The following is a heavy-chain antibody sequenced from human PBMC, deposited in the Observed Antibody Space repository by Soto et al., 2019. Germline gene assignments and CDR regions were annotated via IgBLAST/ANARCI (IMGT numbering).Heavy chain of an antibody. CDR1: GFTFDDYA. J-gene: IGHJ6*02. CDR2: ISWDGGST. Sequence: EVQLVESGGVVVQPGGSLRLSCAASGFTFDDYAMHWVRQAPGKGLEWVSLISWDGGSTYYADSVKGRFTISRDNSKNSLYLQMNSLRAEDTALYYCAKDAHSRSWSYYYYCGMDVWGQGTTVTVSS. V-gene: IGHV3-43D*04. D-gene: IGHD6-13*01. CDR3: AKDAHSRSWSYYYYCGMDV.